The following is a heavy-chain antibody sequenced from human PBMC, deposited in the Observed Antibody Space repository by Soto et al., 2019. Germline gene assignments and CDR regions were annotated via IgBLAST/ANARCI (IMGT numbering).Heavy chain of an antibody. V-gene: IGHV4-61*01. CDR1: GGSVSSGSYY. Sequence: SETLSLTCTVSGGSVSSGSYYWSWIRQPPGKGLEWIGYIYYSGSTNYNPSLKSRVTISVDTSKNQFSLKLSSVTAADTAVYYCAREKWTVDYYDSSDPNWFYGMDVWGQGTTVTVSS. D-gene: IGHD3-22*01. J-gene: IGHJ6*02. CDR3: AREKWTVDYYDSSDPNWFYGMDV. CDR2: IYYSGST.